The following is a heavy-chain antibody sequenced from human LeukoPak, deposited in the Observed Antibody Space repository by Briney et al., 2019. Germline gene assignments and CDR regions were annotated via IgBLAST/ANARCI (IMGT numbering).Heavy chain of an antibody. CDR3: ARDRGGYSYGELDY. CDR2: IQFDGSNE. J-gene: IGHJ4*02. CDR1: GFTFNSYG. Sequence: GGSLRLSCAASGFTFNSYGMHWVRQAPGKGLEWVAFIQFDGSNEYFGDSVKGRFTIPRDNFKNTLYLRMNSLRAEDTAVYYCARDRGGYSYGELDYWGQRTLVTVSS. D-gene: IGHD5-18*01. V-gene: IGHV3-30*02.